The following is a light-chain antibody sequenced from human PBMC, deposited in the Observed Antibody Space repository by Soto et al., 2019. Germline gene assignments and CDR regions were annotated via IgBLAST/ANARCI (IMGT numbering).Light chain of an antibody. J-gene: IGLJ3*02. CDR2: DVS. CDR3: CSYAGSSLWV. CDR1: SGDVGGYNY. V-gene: IGLV2-11*01. Sequence: QSALTQPRSVSGSPGQSVTISCTGTSGDVGGYNYVSWYQHHPGKAPKLVIYDVSKWPSGVPDRFSGSKSGNTASLTISGLQAEDEADYYCCSYAGSSLWVFGGGTKLTVL.